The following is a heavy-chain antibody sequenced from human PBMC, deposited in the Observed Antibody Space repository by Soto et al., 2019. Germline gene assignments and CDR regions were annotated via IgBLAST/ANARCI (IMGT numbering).Heavy chain of an antibody. CDR1: GFMFQDYT. D-gene: IGHD3-10*01. J-gene: IGHJ6*03. V-gene: IGHV3-9*01. CDR2: IIWNSGGI. CDR3: AKQNYYGSGSRGYMDV. Sequence: EVQLVESGGGLVQPGRSLRLSCSASGFMFQDYTLHWVRQAPGKGLEWVSGIIWNSGGIDYAGSVKGRFTISRDNAKKALYLQMNSLRPEDTALYYCAKQNYYGSGSRGYMDVWGKGTTVTVSS.